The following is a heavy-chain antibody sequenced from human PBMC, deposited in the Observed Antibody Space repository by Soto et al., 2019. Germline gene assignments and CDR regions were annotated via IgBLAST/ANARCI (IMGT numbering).Heavy chain of an antibody. Sequence: SETLSLTCAVYGGSFSGYYWSWIRQPPVKGLEWIGEINHSGGTNYNPSLKSRVTISLDTSMNHFSLRLSSVTAADTAVYYCARGQRFSDWFDPWGQGTLVTVSS. CDR2: INHSGGT. J-gene: IGHJ5*02. CDR3: ARGQRFSDWFDP. CDR1: GGSFSGYY. D-gene: IGHD3-3*01. V-gene: IGHV4-34*01.